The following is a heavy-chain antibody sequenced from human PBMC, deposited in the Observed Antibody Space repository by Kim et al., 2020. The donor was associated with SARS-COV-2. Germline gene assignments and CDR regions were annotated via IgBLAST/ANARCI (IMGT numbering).Heavy chain of an antibody. V-gene: IGHV1-3*01. J-gene: IGHJ3*02. Sequence: FQGRVTITRDTSASTAYLELSSLRAEDTAVYYCARWEQIIGGARGFAFDIWGQGTMVTVSS. CDR3: ARWEQIIGGARGFAFDI. D-gene: IGHD1-26*01.